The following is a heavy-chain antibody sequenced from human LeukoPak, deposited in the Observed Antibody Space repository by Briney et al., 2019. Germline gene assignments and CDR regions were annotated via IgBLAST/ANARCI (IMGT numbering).Heavy chain of an antibody. CDR3: ARVSLVRGAPDYYFDY. D-gene: IGHD3-10*01. CDR2: INTSGNT. J-gene: IGHJ4*02. V-gene: IGHV4-4*07. Sequence: PSETLSLTCTVSGGSISSYYWSWIRQPAGKGLEWIGRINTSGNTDFNPSLKSRVTMSVDTSKKQFSVKLTSVTAADTAVYCCARVSLVRGAPDYYFDYWGQGTLVTVSS. CDR1: GGSISSYY.